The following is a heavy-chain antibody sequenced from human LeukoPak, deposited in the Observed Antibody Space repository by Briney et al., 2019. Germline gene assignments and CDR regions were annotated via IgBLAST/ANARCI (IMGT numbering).Heavy chain of an antibody. D-gene: IGHD2-2*01. J-gene: IGHJ5*02. V-gene: IGHV1-18*01. Sequence: ASVKVSCKASGYTFTSYGISWVRQAPGQGLEWMGRMSAYNGNTNYAQKLQGRVSMTTDTSTSTAYMELRSLRSDDTAVYYCARDWAYCSSTSCYNWFDPWGQGTLVTVSS. CDR2: MSAYNGNT. CDR1: GYTFTSYG. CDR3: ARDWAYCSSTSCYNWFDP.